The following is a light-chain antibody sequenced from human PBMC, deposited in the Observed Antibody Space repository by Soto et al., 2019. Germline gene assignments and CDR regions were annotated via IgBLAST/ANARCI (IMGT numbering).Light chain of an antibody. CDR2: EDI. J-gene: IGLJ2*01. CDR3: SSYAGGASVD. Sequence: QSALTQPASVSGSTGQSITISCTGTSSDIGRYNLVSCYQQHPGKAPKLIIYEDIERPSGVSDLLSGSKSGNTASLTIAGLKTEDEVDYYCSSYAGGASVDFGGGTKLTVL. CDR1: SSDIGRYNL. V-gene: IGLV2-23*01.